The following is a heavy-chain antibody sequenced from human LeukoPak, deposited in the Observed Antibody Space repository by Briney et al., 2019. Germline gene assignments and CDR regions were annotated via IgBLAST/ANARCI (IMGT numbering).Heavy chain of an antibody. CDR2: ISGSDGST. J-gene: IGHJ5*02. Sequence: PGGSLGLSCAASGFTFSSYGMSWVRQAPGKGLEWVSAISGSDGSTYYADSVKGRFTISRDNSKNTLYLQMNSLRAEDTAVYYCAKGTMPRGFDPWGQGTLVTVSS. V-gene: IGHV3-23*01. CDR3: AKGTMPRGFDP. CDR1: GFTFSSYG. D-gene: IGHD2-2*01.